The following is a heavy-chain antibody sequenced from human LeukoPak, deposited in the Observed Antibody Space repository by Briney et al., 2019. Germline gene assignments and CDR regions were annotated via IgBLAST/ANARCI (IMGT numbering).Heavy chain of an antibody. D-gene: IGHD3-22*01. CDR3: ARDYHYNSSEYAFDI. CDR1: GFTVSSNY. V-gene: IGHV3-11*04. J-gene: IGHJ3*02. Sequence: GGSLRLSCAASGFTVSSNYMSWVCQAPGKGLEWVSYISRSGSTIYYADSVKGRFTISRDNAKNSLYLQMNSLRAEDTAVYYCARDYHYNSSEYAFDIWGQGTMVTVSS. CDR2: ISRSGSTI.